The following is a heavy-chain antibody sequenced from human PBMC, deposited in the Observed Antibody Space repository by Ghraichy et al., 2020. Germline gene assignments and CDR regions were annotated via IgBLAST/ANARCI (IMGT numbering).Heavy chain of an antibody. Sequence: SETLSLTCAVYGGSFSGYYWSWIRQPPGKGLEWIGEINHSGSTNYNPSLKSRVTISVDTSKNQFSLKLSSVTAADTAVYYCARLTSLSYQGDYWGQGTLVTVSS. CDR2: INHSGST. V-gene: IGHV4-34*01. D-gene: IGHD3-3*01. J-gene: IGHJ4*02. CDR1: GGSFSGYY. CDR3: ARLTSLSYQGDY.